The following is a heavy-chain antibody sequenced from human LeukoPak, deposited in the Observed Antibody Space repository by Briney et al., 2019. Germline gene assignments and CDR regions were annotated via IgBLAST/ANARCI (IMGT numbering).Heavy chain of an antibody. CDR2: IYNDGRT. CDR3: ARWHCSSTNCYYDY. D-gene: IGHD2-2*01. Sequence: GSLRLSCAASGFTFSSYGMHWVRQAPGKGLEWVSFIYNDGRTQHTDSVKGRFTISRDNSKNTLYLQMNSLRAEDTAVYYCARWHCSSTNCYYDYWGQGTLVTVSS. J-gene: IGHJ4*02. CDR1: GFTFSSYG. V-gene: IGHV3-53*01.